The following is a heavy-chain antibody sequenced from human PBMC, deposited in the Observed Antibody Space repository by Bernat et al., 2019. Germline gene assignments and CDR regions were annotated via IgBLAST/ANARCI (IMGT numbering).Heavy chain of an antibody. CDR1: DGSVTNYV. V-gene: IGHV4-59*02. D-gene: IGHD2-2*01. CDR3: ARGPPLRLDCSSTSCLFDY. CDR2: ISHSGST. Sequence: QVQLQESGPGLVKPSETLSLTCSVSDGSVTNYVWSWIRQPPGKGLEWLGYISHSGSTNYNPSLKSRIIMSIDTSKNQFSLKLSSVTAADTAVYYCARGPPLRLDCSSTSCLFDYWGQGTLVTVSS. J-gene: IGHJ4*02.